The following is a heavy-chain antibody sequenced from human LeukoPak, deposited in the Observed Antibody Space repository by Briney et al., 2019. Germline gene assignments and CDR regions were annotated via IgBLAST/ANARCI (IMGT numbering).Heavy chain of an antibody. CDR2: INAGNGNT. D-gene: IGHD3-10*01. V-gene: IGHV1-3*01. J-gene: IGHJ6*02. CDR1: GYTFTSYA. Sequence: ASVKVSCKASGYTFTSYAMHWVRQAPGQRLEWMGWINAGNGNTKYSQKFQGRVTITRDTSASTAYMELSSLRSEDTAVYYCARDQYYGSGSYYLYYYYGMDVWGQGTTVTVSS. CDR3: ARDQYYGSGSYYLYYYYGMDV.